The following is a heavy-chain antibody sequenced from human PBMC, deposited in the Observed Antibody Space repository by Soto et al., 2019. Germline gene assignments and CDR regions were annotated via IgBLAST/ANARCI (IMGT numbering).Heavy chain of an antibody. D-gene: IGHD4-17*01. CDR1: GFTVSSNY. J-gene: IGHJ6*03. CDR2: IYSGGST. CDR3: AKETTVTTYPFYYYHMDV. Sequence: EVQLVESGGGLVQPGGSLRLSCAASGFTVSSNYMSWVRQAPGKGLEWVSVIYSGGSTYYADSVKGRFTISRDNSKNTLYLQMNSLRAEDTAVYYCAKETTVTTYPFYYYHMDVWGKGTTVTVSS. V-gene: IGHV3-66*01.